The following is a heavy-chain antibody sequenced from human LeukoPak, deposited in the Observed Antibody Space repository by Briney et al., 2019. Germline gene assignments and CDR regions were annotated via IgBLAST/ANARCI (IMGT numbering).Heavy chain of an antibody. J-gene: IGHJ3*02. CDR3: ARGPYSYDSSGAFDI. Sequence: SETLSLTCTVSGDSISSGDYYWSWIRQPPGKGLEWIGRISSSGSTNYNPSLKSRVTISVDTSKNQISLKLSSVTAADTAVYFCARGPYSYDSSGAFDIWGQGTMVTVSS. CDR1: GDSISSGDYY. CDR2: ISSSGST. D-gene: IGHD3-22*01. V-gene: IGHV4-61*02.